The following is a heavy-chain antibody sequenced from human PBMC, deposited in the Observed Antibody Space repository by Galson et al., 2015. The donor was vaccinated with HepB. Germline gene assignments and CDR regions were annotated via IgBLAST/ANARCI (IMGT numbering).Heavy chain of an antibody. CDR3: ARDGSRFLEWSPVFLPYFDY. CDR1: GFTFSSYW. V-gene: IGHV3-7*03. J-gene: IGHJ4*02. Sequence: SLRLSCAASGFTFSSYWMSWVRQAPGKGLEWVANIKQDGSEKYYVDSVKGRFTISRDNAKNSLYLQMNSLRAEDTAVYYCARDGSRFLEWSPVFLPYFDYWGQGTLVTVSS. D-gene: IGHD3-3*01. CDR2: IKQDGSEK.